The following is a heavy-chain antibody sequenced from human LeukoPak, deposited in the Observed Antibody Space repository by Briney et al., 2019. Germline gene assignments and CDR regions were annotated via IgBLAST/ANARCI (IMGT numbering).Heavy chain of an antibody. D-gene: IGHD1-26*01. V-gene: IGHV3-21*04. CDR3: ARDLNILGSYYLDY. J-gene: IGHJ4*02. Sequence: AGGSLRLSCAASGFTFSSYSMNWVRQAPGKGLEWVSSISSSSSYIYYADSVKGRFTISRDNAKNSLYLQMNSLRAEDTAVYYCARDLNILGSYYLDYWGQGTLVTVSS. CDR2: ISSSSSYI. CDR1: GFTFSSYS.